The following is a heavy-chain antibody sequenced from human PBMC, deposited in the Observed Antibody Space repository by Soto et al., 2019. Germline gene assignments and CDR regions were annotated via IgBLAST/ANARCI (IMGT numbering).Heavy chain of an antibody. Sequence: LRLSCAASGFTFSSYAMHWVRQAPGKGLEWVAVISYDGSNKYYADSVKGRFTISRDNSKNTLYLQMNSLRAEDTAVYYCARDREVWFGELGYYYYGMDVWGQGTTVTVS. CDR2: ISYDGSNK. CDR3: ARDREVWFGELGYYYYGMDV. J-gene: IGHJ6*02. CDR1: GFTFSSYA. V-gene: IGHV3-30-3*01. D-gene: IGHD3-10*01.